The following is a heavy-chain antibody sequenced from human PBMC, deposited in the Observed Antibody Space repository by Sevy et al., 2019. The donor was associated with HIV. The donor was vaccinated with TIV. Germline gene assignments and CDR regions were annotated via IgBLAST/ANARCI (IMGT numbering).Heavy chain of an antibody. D-gene: IGHD4-17*01. CDR1: GYTLTELS. CDR3: ATVLHDYGDSNRFDP. J-gene: IGHJ5*02. CDR2: FDPEDGET. Sequence: ASVRVSCKVSGYTLTELSMHWVRQAPGKGLAWMGGFDPEDGETIYAQKFQGRVTMTEDTSTDTAYMELSSLRSEDTAVYYCATVLHDYGDSNRFDPWGQGTLVTVSS. V-gene: IGHV1-24*01.